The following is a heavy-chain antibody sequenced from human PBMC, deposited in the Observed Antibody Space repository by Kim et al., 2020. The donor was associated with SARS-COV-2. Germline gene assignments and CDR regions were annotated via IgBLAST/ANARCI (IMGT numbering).Heavy chain of an antibody. CDR3: ARRAVVVVEFDY. CDR1: GGSISSSSYY. CDR2: IYYSGST. J-gene: IGHJ4*02. V-gene: IGHV4-39*01. Sequence: SETLSLTCTVSGGSISSSSYYWGWIRQPPGKGLEWIGSIYYSGSTYYNPSLKSRVTISVDTSKNQFSLKLSSVTAADTAVYYCARRAVVVVEFDYWGQGTLVTVSS. D-gene: IGHD2-15*01.